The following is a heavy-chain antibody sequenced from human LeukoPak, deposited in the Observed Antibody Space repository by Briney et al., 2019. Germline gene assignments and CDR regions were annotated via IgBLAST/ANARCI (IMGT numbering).Heavy chain of an antibody. V-gene: IGHV1-24*01. CDR3: ARGRRGATTYCYANDY. Sequence: ASVKVSCKASGYTFTGYYMHWVRQAPGKGLEWMGGFDPEDGETIYAQKFQGRVTMTEDTSTSTAYMELRSLRSDDTAVYYCARGRRGATTYCYANDYWGQGTLVTVSS. J-gene: IGHJ4*02. CDR2: FDPEDGET. CDR1: GYTFTGYY. D-gene: IGHD1-26*01.